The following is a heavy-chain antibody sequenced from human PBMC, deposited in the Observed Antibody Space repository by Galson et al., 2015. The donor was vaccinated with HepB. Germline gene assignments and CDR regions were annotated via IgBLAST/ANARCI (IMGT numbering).Heavy chain of an antibody. V-gene: IGHV3-53*01. Sequence: SLRLSCAASGFTVSNNYMSWVRRAPGTGLQWVPVIYIGGNAFYADSVKGRFTISRDNSKKTLYLQMNSLIAEDTAVYYCARGGGDLPFDYCGQGTLVTVSS. J-gene: IGHJ4*02. CDR2: IYIGGNA. CDR1: GFTVSNNY. CDR3: ARGGGDLPFDY. D-gene: IGHD2-21*01.